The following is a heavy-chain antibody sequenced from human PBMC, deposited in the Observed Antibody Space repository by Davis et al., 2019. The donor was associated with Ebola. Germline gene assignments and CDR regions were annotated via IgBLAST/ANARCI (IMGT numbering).Heavy chain of an antibody. Sequence: SETLSLTCTVSGGSISSGNYYWSWIRQPPGKGLEWIGNIYYSGSTYYNPSLKSRLTISVDTSKNQFSLKVTSVTAADTAVYYCARGLGMGWFDPWGQGTLVTVSS. CDR1: GGSISSGNYY. CDR2: IYYSGST. D-gene: IGHD1-14*01. J-gene: IGHJ5*02. CDR3: ARGLGMGWFDP. V-gene: IGHV4-30-4*01.